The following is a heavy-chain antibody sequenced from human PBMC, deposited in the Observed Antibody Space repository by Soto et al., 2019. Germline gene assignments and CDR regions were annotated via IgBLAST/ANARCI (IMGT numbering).Heavy chain of an antibody. J-gene: IGHJ4*02. CDR2: ISGGGGTT. Sequence: LRLSCAASGFTFSNYAMSWVRQAPGKGLEWVSIISGGGGTTYYADSVKGRFTISRDNSKNTVHLQINSLRVEDTAVYYCAKQAGYSSDPFDYWGQGTLVTVSS. D-gene: IGHD6-19*01. V-gene: IGHV3-23*01. CDR3: AKQAGYSSDPFDY. CDR1: GFTFSNYA.